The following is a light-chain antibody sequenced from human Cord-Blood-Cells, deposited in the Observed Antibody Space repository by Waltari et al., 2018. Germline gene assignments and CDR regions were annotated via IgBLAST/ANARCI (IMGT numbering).Light chain of an antibody. J-gene: IGKJ2*01. Sequence: DIQMTQSPSTLSVSVGDRDTITCRASQSISSWLAWYQQKPGKAPKLLIYDASSLESGVPSRFSGSGSGTEFTLTISSLQPDDFATYYCQQYNSYSPETFGQGTKLEIK. CDR2: DAS. CDR3: QQYNSYSPET. CDR1: QSISSW. V-gene: IGKV1-5*01.